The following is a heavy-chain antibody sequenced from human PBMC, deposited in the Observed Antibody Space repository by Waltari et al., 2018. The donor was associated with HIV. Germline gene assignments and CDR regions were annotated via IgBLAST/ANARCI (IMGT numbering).Heavy chain of an antibody. CDR2: IYHRGST. J-gene: IGHJ5*02. V-gene: IGHV4-38-2*01. CDR1: NSSISSAYS. Sequence: QVQVQESGPGLVKPSETLSLTCAVSNSSISSAYSWGWIRQPPGKGLEWIANIYHRGSTYYNPSLKSRVTISIDTSKNQFSLRLRSVTAADTAVYYCASLPGPNLIENWFDPWGQGTLVTVSS. CDR3: ASLPGPNLIENWFDP. D-gene: IGHD1-1*01.